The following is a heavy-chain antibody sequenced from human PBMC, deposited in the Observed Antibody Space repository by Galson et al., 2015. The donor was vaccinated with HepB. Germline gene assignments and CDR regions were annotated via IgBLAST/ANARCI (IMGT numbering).Heavy chain of an antibody. D-gene: IGHD2-2*01. CDR3: AKELGYCSSTSCYFLSAFDI. V-gene: IGHV3-23*01. CDR1: GFTFSSYA. J-gene: IGHJ3*02. CDR2: ISGSGGST. Sequence: SLRLSCAASGFTFSSYAMSWVRQAPGKGLEWVSAISGSGGSTYYADSVKGRFTISRDNSKNTLYLQMNSLRAEDTAVYYCAKELGYCSSTSCYFLSAFDIWGQGTMVTVSP.